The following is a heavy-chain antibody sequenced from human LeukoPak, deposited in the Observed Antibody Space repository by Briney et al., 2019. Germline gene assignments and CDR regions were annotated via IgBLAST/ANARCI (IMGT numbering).Heavy chain of an antibody. J-gene: IGHJ6*04. CDR1: GFIFRVYW. V-gene: IGHV3-7*01. CDR2: INEDGSEE. D-gene: IGHD2-15*01. Sequence: QPGGSLRLSCVGSGFIFRVYWMAWVRQAPGKGPEWVANINEDGSEERYVDSVRGRFTISRDNTKNSVYLQMNSLRDEDTAVYYCARDAGWFRNEVWGKGTTVIVSS. CDR3: ARDAGWFRNEV.